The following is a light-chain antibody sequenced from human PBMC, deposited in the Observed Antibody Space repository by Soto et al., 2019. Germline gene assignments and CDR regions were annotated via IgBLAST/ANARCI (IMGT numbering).Light chain of an antibody. CDR1: QSISTW. Sequence: DIQMTQPPSTLSASVGDRVTITCRASQSISTWLAWYQQKPGKAPNLLIYNVSRLESGVPSRFSGNASGTDFTLTISGLQPDDFATYYCQQYRSYYSFGQGTKLEIK. V-gene: IGKV1-5*01. CDR3: QQYRSYYS. J-gene: IGKJ2*03. CDR2: NVS.